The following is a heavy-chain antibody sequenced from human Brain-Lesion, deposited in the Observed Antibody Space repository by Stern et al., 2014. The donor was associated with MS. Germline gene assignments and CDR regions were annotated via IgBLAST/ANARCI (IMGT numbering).Heavy chain of an antibody. CDR2: INPKSGGT. Sequence: QVQLVESGAEVKKPGASVKVSCKASGYTFTGYYMHWVRQAPGQGLEWMGWINPKSGGTNYAQKFQGWVTMTRDMSINTAYMELSRLRSDDTAVYYCATYYYDSTGYNDFWGQGTLVTVSS. CDR1: GYTFTGYY. J-gene: IGHJ4*02. V-gene: IGHV1-2*04. D-gene: IGHD3-22*01. CDR3: ATYYYDSTGYNDF.